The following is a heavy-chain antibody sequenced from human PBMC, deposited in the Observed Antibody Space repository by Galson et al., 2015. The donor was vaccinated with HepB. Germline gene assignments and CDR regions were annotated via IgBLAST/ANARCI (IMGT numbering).Heavy chain of an antibody. CDR3: ARAQGGSYYAY. D-gene: IGHD1-26*01. Sequence: SLRLSCAASGFTFSSHGMHWVRQAPGKGLEWVAVIWYDGSNRDYADSVKGRFTISRDNSKNTLYLQMNSLRAEDTAVYYCARAQGGSYYAYWGQGTLVTVSP. J-gene: IGHJ4*02. CDR1: GFTFSSHG. V-gene: IGHV3-33*01. CDR2: IWYDGSNR.